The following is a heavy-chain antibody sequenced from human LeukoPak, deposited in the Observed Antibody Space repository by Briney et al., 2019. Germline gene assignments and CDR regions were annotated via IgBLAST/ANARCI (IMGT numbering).Heavy chain of an antibody. CDR3: ARVADLVATAFDY. V-gene: IGHV3-7*05. D-gene: IGHD5-12*01. CDR1: GFTFRNYW. CDR2: LKEDGSEK. J-gene: IGHJ4*02. Sequence: GGSLRLSCAASGFTFRNYWMNWVRQAPGKGLEWLAILKEDGSEKYYVDSVKGRFTISRDNAKNSLYLQMNSLRAEDTAVYYCARVADLVATAFDYWGQGTLVTVSS.